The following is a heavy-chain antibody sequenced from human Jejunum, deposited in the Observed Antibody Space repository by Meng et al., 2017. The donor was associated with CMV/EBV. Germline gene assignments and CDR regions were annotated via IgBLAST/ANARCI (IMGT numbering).Heavy chain of an antibody. D-gene: IGHD3-10*01. J-gene: IGHJ6*02. CDR1: YA. V-gene: IGHV3-9*01. CDR3: GKGHYGSGSYYTRREYYYYGMDG. Sequence: YARYWVRQAPGKGLEWVSGISWNSGRIGYADSVKGRFTISRDNANVYLQMNSLRPEDTALYYCGKGHYGSGSYYTRREYYYYGMDGWGQGTTVTVSS. CDR2: ISWNSGRI.